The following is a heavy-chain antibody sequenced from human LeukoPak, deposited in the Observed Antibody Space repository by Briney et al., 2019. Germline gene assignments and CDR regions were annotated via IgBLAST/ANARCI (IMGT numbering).Heavy chain of an antibody. Sequence: SETLSLTCTVSGGSISSSSDYWGWIRPPPGQGLEYIVSIYYSGTTYYNPSFKSRVSMSVDMSKNQFSLKLSSVTAADTAVYYCARHYYDSSGYRRDYYFDYWGQGTRVTVSS. V-gene: IGHV4-39*01. CDR3: ARHYYDSSGYRRDYYFDY. D-gene: IGHD3-22*01. CDR2: IYYSGTT. CDR1: GGSISSSSDY. J-gene: IGHJ4*02.